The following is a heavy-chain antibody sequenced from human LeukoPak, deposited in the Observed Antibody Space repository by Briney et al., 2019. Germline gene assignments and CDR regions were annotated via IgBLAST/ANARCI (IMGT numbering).Heavy chain of an antibody. CDR1: GFTFSSYS. V-gene: IGHV3-48*01. D-gene: IGHD3-10*01. Sequence: PGRSLRLSCAASGFTFSSYSMNWVRQAPGKGLEWVSYISSSSSTIYYADSVKGRFTISRDNAKNSLYLQMNSLRAEDTAVYYCAKGRASFDYWGQGTLVTVSS. J-gene: IGHJ4*02. CDR3: AKGRASFDY. CDR2: ISSSSSTI.